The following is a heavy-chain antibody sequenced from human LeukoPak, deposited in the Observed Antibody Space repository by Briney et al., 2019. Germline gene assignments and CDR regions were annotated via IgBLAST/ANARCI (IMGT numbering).Heavy chain of an antibody. CDR3: ARGVEYSSSSASDY. V-gene: IGHV1-69*13. J-gene: IGHJ4*02. Sequence: SVKVSCKASGGTFSSYAISWVRQAPGQGLEWMGGVIPIFGTANYAQKFQGRVTITADESTSTAYMELSSLRSEDTAVYYCARGVEYSSSSASDYWGQGTLVTVSS. CDR1: GGTFSSYA. D-gene: IGHD6-6*01. CDR2: VIPIFGTA.